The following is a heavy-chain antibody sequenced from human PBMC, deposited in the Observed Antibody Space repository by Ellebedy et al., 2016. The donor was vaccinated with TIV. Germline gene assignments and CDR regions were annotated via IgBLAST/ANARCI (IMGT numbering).Heavy chain of an antibody. CDR2: ISGSGDRT. D-gene: IGHD2-15*01. CDR3: AKNGGSKEYEW. J-gene: IGHJ4*02. CDR1: GFTFSIYA. V-gene: IGHV3-23*01. Sequence: PGGSLRLSCAASGFTFSIYAMSWVRQAPGTGLEWVSLISGSGDRTYYADSVQGRFTISRDNSKDTLYVQMNSLRAEDTAVYYCAKNGGSKEYEWWGQGTLVTVSS.